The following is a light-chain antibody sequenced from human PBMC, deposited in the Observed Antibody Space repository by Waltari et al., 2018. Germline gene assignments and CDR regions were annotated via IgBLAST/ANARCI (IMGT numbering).Light chain of an antibody. Sequence: QSVLTQPPSASATPGQRVPISCSGSSSNIGSTLVNLDQQVPGTTPNLLIYRNDQRPSGVPARFSGSKSGTSASLAISGLRSEDEADYYCAAWDDTLNGRWEFGGGTKLTVL. J-gene: IGLJ3*02. CDR1: SSNIGSTL. CDR2: RND. V-gene: IGLV1-44*01. CDR3: AAWDDTLNGRWE.